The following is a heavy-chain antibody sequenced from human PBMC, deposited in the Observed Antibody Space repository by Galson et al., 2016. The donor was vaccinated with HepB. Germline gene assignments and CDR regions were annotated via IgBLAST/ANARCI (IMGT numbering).Heavy chain of an antibody. Sequence: SLRLSCAASGFTFSTYAMSWVRQAPGKGLEWLSVISGSGGGTKYADSVKGRFTISRDNSKDTLYLQMDSLRDEDTAVYYCAREADFYDSTGYFPPFAYWGQGILVTVSS. CDR1: GFTFSTYA. CDR2: ISGSGGGT. D-gene: IGHD3-22*01. J-gene: IGHJ4*02. V-gene: IGHV3-23*01. CDR3: AREADFYDSTGYFPPFAY.